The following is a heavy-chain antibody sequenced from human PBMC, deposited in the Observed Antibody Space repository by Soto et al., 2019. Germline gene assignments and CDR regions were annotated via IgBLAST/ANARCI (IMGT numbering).Heavy chain of an antibody. V-gene: IGHV3-23*01. J-gene: IGHJ4*02. CDR3: AKDPDAWLAEILFDY. Sequence: GGSLRLSCAASGFTFSSYAMSWVRQAQGKGLEWVSAISGSGGSTYYADSVKGRFTISRDNSKNTLYLQMNSLRAEDTAVYYCAKDPDAWLAEILFDYWGQGTLVTVSS. CDR1: GFTFSSYA. CDR2: ISGSGGST. D-gene: IGHD6-19*01.